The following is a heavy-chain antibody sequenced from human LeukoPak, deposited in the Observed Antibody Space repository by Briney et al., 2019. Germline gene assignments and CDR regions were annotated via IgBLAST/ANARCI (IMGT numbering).Heavy chain of an antibody. CDR3: AGAGRWLRKLKSGDWFDP. V-gene: IGHV1-69*05. CDR2: IIPIFGTA. D-gene: IGHD5-24*01. CDR1: GGTFSSYA. Sequence: SVKVSCKASGGTFSSYAISWVRQAPGQGLEWMGGIIPIFGTANYAQKFQGRVTITTDESTCTAYMGLSSLRSEDTAVYYCAGAGRWLRKLKSGDWFDPWGQGTLVTVSS. J-gene: IGHJ5*02.